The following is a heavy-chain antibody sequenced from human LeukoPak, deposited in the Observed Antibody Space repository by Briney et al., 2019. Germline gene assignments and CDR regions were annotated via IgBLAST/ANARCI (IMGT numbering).Heavy chain of an antibody. J-gene: IGHJ3*02. CDR3: ARGYNGYDSSGSSPDLDAFDI. Sequence: PGGSLRLSCAASGFTFSSYSMNWVRQAPGKGLEWVSSISSSSSYIYYADSVKGRFTISRDNAKNSLYLQMNSLRAEDTAVYYCARGYNGYDSSGSSPDLDAFDIWGQGTMVTVSS. V-gene: IGHV3-21*01. CDR2: ISSSSSYI. CDR1: GFTFSSYS. D-gene: IGHD3-22*01.